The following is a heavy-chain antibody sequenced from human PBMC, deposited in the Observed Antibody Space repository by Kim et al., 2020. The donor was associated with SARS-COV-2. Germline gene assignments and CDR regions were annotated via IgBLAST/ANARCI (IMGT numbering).Heavy chain of an antibody. CDR2: ISWNSGSI. D-gene: IGHD3-10*01. CDR1: GFTFDDYA. CDR3: AKVYSGTSYGMDV. V-gene: IGHV3-9*01. Sequence: GGSLRLSCAASGFTFDDYAMHWVRQGPGKGLEWVSGISWNSGSIGYADSVKGRFTISRDNAKNLLYLQMNSLRAEDTALYYCAKVYSGTSYGMDVWGQGTTVTVSS. J-gene: IGHJ6*02.